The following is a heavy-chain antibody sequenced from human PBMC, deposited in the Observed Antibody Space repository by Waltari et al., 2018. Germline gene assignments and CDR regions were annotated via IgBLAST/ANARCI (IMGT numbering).Heavy chain of an antibody. CDR3: AKDFMDRHWEPHYFDY. V-gene: IGHV3-23*04. CDR2: LGGIGDDT. Sequence: EVQLVESGGGLVQPGGSLRLSCAASGFTFNTYAMHWVRQAPGKGLDWGAALGGIGDDTYYADSVKGRFTISRDNSKNTLYLQMNSLRAEDTAVYYCAKDFMDRHWEPHYFDYWGQGTLVTVSS. CDR1: GFTFNTYA. J-gene: IGHJ4*02. D-gene: IGHD1-26*01.